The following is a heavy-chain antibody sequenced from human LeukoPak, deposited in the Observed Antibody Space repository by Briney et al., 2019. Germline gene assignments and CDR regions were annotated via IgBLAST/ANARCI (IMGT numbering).Heavy chain of an antibody. Sequence: GGSLRLSCAASGFTLSSYAMHWVRQAPGKGLEWVAVISSNGSKRYYADSVKGRFTISRDNYKTTMYLQINKLRAEDTTMYYCARERHYYDSSGRQAFDIWGQGKMVTVSS. CDR1: GFTLSSYA. D-gene: IGHD3-22*01. V-gene: IGHV3-30*04. CDR2: ISSNGSKR. CDR3: ARERHYYDSSGRQAFDI. J-gene: IGHJ3*02.